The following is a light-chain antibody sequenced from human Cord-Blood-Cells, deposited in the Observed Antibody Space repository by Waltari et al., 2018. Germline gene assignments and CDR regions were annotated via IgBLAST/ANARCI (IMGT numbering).Light chain of an antibody. Sequence: EIVLTQSPATLSLSPGERATLSCRASQSVSSYLAWYQQKPGQAPRLLIYDASNRATGIPTRFSCRGSGTDFTLTISSLEPEDFAVYYCQQRSNWPPVLYSFGQGTKLEIK. CDR3: QQRSNWPPVLYS. V-gene: IGKV3-11*01. CDR2: DAS. CDR1: QSVSSY. J-gene: IGKJ2*03.